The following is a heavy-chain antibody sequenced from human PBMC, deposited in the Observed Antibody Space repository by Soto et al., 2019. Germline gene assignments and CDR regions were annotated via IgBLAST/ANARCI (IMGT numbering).Heavy chain of an antibody. J-gene: IGHJ4*02. V-gene: IGHV3-21*01. CDR1: GFTFSTDS. D-gene: IGHD1-1*01. Sequence: EVQLVESGGGLVKPGGSLRLSCAASGFTFSTDSMNWVRQAPGKGLEWVSSISSSSSYIYYADSVKGRFTISRDNAKNSLYLQMNSLRAEYTAVYYCARGLGTTALDYWGQGTLVTVSS. CDR2: ISSSSSYI. CDR3: ARGLGTTALDY.